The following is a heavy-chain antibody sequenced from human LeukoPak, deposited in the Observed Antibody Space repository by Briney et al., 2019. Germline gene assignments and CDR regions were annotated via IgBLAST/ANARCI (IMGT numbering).Heavy chain of an antibody. D-gene: IGHD6-13*01. J-gene: IGHJ2*01. Sequence: PSETLSLTCAVYGESLSGYYWSWIRQPPGKGLEWIGEINHSGSTNYNPSLKSRVTISVDMSKNQFSLKLTSMTAADTAVYYCARGVQYSSNWYFDLWGRGTLVTVSS. V-gene: IGHV4-34*01. CDR2: INHSGST. CDR1: GESLSGYY. CDR3: ARGVQYSSNWYFDL.